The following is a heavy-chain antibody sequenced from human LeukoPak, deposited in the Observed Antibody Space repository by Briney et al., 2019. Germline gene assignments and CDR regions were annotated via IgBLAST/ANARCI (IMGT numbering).Heavy chain of an antibody. CDR2: IYPGDSNT. V-gene: IGHV5-51*01. Sequence: GESLQISCQGSGYSFTSYWIGWGRQVPGKGLEGMGIIYPGDSNTKYTPSFQRQVTISADKSISTAYLQWSSLKASDTAMYYCAGEGGSQGYAFDIWGQGTMVTVSS. CDR1: GYSFTSYW. D-gene: IGHD1-26*01. J-gene: IGHJ3*02. CDR3: AGEGGSQGYAFDI.